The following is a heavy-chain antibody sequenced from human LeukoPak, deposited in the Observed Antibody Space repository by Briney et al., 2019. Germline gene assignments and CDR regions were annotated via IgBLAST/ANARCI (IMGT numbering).Heavy chain of an antibody. V-gene: IGHV3-21*01. J-gene: IGHJ4*02. CDR2: ISSSSSFI. Sequence: GESLRLSCAASGCTFSSYTMNWVRQAPGKGREWVSCISSSSSFIYYADSVKGRFTISRDNAKNSLYLQMNSLRAEDTAVYYCARGTGGYYYDYWGQGTLVTVPS. CDR1: GCTFSSYT. D-gene: IGHD3-22*01. CDR3: ARGTGGYYYDY.